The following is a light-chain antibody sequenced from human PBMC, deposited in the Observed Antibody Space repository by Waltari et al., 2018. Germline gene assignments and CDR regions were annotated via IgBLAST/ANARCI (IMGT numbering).Light chain of an antibody. J-gene: IGLJ7*01. V-gene: IGLV1-51*02. CDR1: SSNIGNNY. CDR2: ENT. Sequence: QSVLTQPPSVSAAPGQRVTISCSGGSSNIGNNYVSWYRQFPGTAPKLLINENTARPSGSPGGFSGSKSGTSATLDITGLQAGDEADYYCGTWDSSLSGAVFGGGTHLTVL. CDR3: GTWDSSLSGAV.